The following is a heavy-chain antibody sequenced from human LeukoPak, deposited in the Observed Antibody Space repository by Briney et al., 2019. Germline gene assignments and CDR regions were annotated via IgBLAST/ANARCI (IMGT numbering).Heavy chain of an antibody. J-gene: IGHJ4*02. CDR2: ISSSGSTI. CDR3: AREGIVGATRVTDS. Sequence: GGSLRLSCAASGFTFSSYEMNWVRQAPGKGLEWVSYISSSGSTIYYADSVKGRFAISRDNAKNSLYLQMNSLRAEDTAVYYCAREGIVGATRVTDSWGQGTLVTVSS. CDR1: GFTFSSYE. V-gene: IGHV3-48*03. D-gene: IGHD1-26*01.